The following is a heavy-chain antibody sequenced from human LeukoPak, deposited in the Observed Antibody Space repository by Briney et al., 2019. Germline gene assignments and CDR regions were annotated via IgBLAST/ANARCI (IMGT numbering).Heavy chain of an antibody. Sequence: ASVRVSCKASGYTFTSYGISWVRQAPGQGREWMGWISAYNGNTNYAQKLQGRDTMTTDTSTSTAYMELRSLRSDDTAVYYCARVWDTAMAHADYWGQGTLVTVSS. J-gene: IGHJ4*02. CDR2: ISAYNGNT. CDR1: GYTFTSYG. D-gene: IGHD5-18*01. V-gene: IGHV1-18*01. CDR3: ARVWDTAMAHADY.